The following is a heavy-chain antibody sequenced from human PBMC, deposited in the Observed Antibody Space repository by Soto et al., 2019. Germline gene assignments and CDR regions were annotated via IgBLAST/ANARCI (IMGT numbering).Heavy chain of an antibody. CDR2: IYSGGST. CDR1: GFTVSSNY. J-gene: IGHJ6*02. Sequence: PGGSLRLSCAASGFTVSSNYMSWVRQAPGKGLEWVSVIYSGGSTYYADSVKGRFTISRDNSKNTLYLQMNSLRAEDTAVYYCARDLVVPAAMRGYYYYYGMDVWGQGT. V-gene: IGHV3-66*01. D-gene: IGHD2-2*01. CDR3: ARDLVVPAAMRGYYYYYGMDV.